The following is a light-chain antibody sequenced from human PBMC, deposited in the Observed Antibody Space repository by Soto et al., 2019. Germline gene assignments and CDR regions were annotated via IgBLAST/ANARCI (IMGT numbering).Light chain of an antibody. Sequence: ILMTQSPATLSVSPGERATLSCRASQSVSNNLAWYQQKPGQAPRLLIYDASTRATGIPARFSGSGSGTGFTLTISSLQSEDFAVYYCKQYNNWPPWTFGQGTKVEIK. CDR3: KQYNNWPPWT. CDR1: QSVSNN. J-gene: IGKJ1*01. V-gene: IGKV3-15*01. CDR2: DAS.